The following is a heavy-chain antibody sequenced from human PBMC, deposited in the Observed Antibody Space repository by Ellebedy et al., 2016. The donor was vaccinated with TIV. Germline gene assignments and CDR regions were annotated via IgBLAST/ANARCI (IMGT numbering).Heavy chain of an antibody. D-gene: IGHD2-2*01. CDR1: GYSFKSFG. CDR2: ITPSDGGT. Sequence: ASVKVSXKTSGYSFKSFGMSWVRQAPGQGLEWMGTITPSDGGTTVAQRFQDRLTMTRDTSTDTVYLDLRSLISEDTATYFCVRVDGYASSQTLWGQGTAVTVSS. V-gene: IGHV1-46*02. CDR3: VRVDGYASSQTL. J-gene: IGHJ1*01.